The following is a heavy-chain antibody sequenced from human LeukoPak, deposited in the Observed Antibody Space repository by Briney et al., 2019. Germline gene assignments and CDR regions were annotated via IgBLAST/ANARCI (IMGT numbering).Heavy chain of an antibody. CDR3: ARDYYYYMDV. V-gene: IGHV3-21*01. Sequence: PGGSLRLSCAASGFTFSSYAMNWVRQAPGKGLEWVSSITTGSSYIYYADSVKGRFTISRDNAKNSLYLQMNSLRAEDTAVYFCARDYYYYMDVWGKGTTVTVSS. J-gene: IGHJ6*03. CDR2: ITTGSSYI. CDR1: GFTFSSYA.